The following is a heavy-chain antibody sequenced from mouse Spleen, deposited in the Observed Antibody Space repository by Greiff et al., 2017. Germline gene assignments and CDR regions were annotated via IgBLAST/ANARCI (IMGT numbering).Heavy chain of an antibody. J-gene: IGHJ2*01. CDR3: ARGSVWSYFDY. Sequence: QVQLQQSGAELVRPGTSVKVSCKASGYAFTNYLIEWVKQRPGQGLEWIGVINPGSGGTNYNEKFKGKATLTADKSSSTAYMQLSSLTSDDSAVYFCARGSVWSYFDYWGQGTTLTVSS. CDR1: GYAFTNYL. CDR2: INPGSGGT. V-gene: IGHV1-54*03. D-gene: IGHD2-10*02.